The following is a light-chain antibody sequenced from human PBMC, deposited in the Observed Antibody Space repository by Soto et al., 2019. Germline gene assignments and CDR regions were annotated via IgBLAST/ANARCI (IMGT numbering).Light chain of an antibody. V-gene: IGKV3-11*01. CDR2: AAS. Sequence: EIVLTQSPATLSLSPGERATLSCRASRSVGNNLAWYQKKPGQAPGLLIYAASTRATGIPARFSGSGSGTDFTPTISSLEPEDFAVYYCQQHAGWPLTFGGGTKVDIK. J-gene: IGKJ4*01. CDR3: QQHAGWPLT. CDR1: RSVGNN.